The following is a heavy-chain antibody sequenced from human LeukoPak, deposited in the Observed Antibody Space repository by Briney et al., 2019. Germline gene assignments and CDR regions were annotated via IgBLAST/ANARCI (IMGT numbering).Heavy chain of an antibody. J-gene: IGHJ4*02. D-gene: IGHD3-3*01. Sequence: AGGSLRLSCAASGFTVSSNYMSWVRQAPGKGLEWVSVIYSGGSTYYADSVKGRFTISRDNSKNTLYLQMNSLRAEDTAVYYCARAGVDTSGYYYQGFDYWGQGTLVTVSS. CDR2: IYSGGST. V-gene: IGHV3-66*01. CDR1: GFTVSSNY. CDR3: ARAGVDTSGYYYQGFDY.